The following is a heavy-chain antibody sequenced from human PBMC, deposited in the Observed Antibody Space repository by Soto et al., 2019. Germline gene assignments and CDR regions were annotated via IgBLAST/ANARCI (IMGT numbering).Heavy chain of an antibody. J-gene: IGHJ6*02. D-gene: IGHD5-12*01. CDR1: GFTFSNAW. Sequence: GESLKISCAASGFTFSNAWMSWVRQAPGKGLEWVGRIKSKTDGGTTDYAAPVKGRFTISRDDSKNTLYLQMNSLKTEDTAVYYCTTAPLIVTTITINYYYGMDVWGQGTTVTVSS. CDR3: TTAPLIVTTITINYYYGMDV. V-gene: IGHV3-15*01. CDR2: IKSKTDGGTT.